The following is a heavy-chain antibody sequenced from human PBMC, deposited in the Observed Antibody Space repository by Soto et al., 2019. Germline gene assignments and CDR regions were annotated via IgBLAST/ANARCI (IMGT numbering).Heavy chain of an antibody. V-gene: IGHV3-23*01. Sequence: WGSLRLSCAASGFTFSSYAMSWVRQAPGKGLEWVSAISGSGGSTYYADSVKGRFTISRDNSKNTLYLQMNSLRAEDTAVYYCATTRGSAFPYYFDYWGQGTLVTVSA. D-gene: IGHD3-3*02. CDR1: GFTFSSYA. CDR3: ATTRGSAFPYYFDY. CDR2: ISGSGGST. J-gene: IGHJ4*02.